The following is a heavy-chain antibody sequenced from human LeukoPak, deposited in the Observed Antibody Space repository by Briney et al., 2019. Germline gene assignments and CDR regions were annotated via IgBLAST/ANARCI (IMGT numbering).Heavy chain of an antibody. J-gene: IGHJ6*03. CDR1: GVIFRSNW. Sequence: GGSLRLSCAASGVIFRSNWMSWVRQAPGKGLEWVANIKQDGSEKYYVDSVKGRFTISRDDAQNSLYLQMNRLRTEDTAVYYCAQPRVKYYYSYVDVWGKGTTVTVSS. CDR3: AQPRVKYYYSYVDV. D-gene: IGHD3-3*01. V-gene: IGHV3-7*01. CDR2: IKQDGSEK.